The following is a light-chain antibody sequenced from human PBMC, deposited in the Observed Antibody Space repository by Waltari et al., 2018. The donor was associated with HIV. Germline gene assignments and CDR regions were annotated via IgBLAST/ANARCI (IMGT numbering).Light chain of an antibody. V-gene: IGLV1-44*01. J-gene: IGLJ2*01. CDR1: NSNIGSNT. CDR3: ASWDDSLNGVV. CDR2: SNE. Sequence: QSVLTQPPSTSGTPGQRVTISCSGSNSNIGSNTVNWYQQVPGKAPKLLIYSNEQRPSGVPDRFSGSKSDTSASLAISGLQSEDETDYYCASWDDSLNGVVFGGGTKLTAL.